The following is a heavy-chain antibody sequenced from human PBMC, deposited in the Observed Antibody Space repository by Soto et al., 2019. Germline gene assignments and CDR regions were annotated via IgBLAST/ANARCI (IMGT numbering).Heavy chain of an antibody. CDR3: ARGLLLWFGELSRRGGYYYYMDV. CDR2: INDSGST. D-gene: IGHD3-10*01. Sequence: QVQLQQWGAGLLKPSETLSLTCAVYGGSFSGYYWSWIHQTPGKGLEWIGEINDSGSTNNNPSLKSRVTILVAERKNQLSLKLSSVTAADTAVYYCARGLLLWFGELSRRGGYYYYMDVWGKGTTVTVSS. J-gene: IGHJ6*03. V-gene: IGHV4-34*01. CDR1: GGSFSGYY.